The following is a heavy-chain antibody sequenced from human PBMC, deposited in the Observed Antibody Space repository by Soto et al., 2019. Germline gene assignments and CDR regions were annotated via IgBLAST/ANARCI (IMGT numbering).Heavy chain of an antibody. V-gene: IGHV3-30*03. CDR3: ATYESNGYYYPPGVDP. CDR2: ISYDGSNK. CDR1: GFTFSAYG. D-gene: IGHD3-22*01. Sequence: PGGSLRLSCAASGFTFSAYGIHWVRQAPGKGLEWVAVISYDGSNKYYADSVKGRFTISRDNSKNTLYLQMNSLRAEDTAVYYCATYESNGYYYPPGVDPWGQGTLVTVSS. J-gene: IGHJ5*02.